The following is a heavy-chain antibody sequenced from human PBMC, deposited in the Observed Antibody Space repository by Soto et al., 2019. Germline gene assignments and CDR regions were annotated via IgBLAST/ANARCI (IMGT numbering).Heavy chain of an antibody. J-gene: IGHJ4*02. CDR2: ISGSGGST. D-gene: IGHD3-3*01. Sequence: GGSLRLSCAASGFTFSSYAMSWVRQAPGKGLEWVSAISGSGGSTYYADSVKGRFTISRDNSKNTLYLQMNSLRAEDTAVYYCAKDLGVLRVLEWLFYFDYWGQGTLVTVSS. CDR1: GFTFSSYA. CDR3: AKDLGVLRVLEWLFYFDY. V-gene: IGHV3-23*01.